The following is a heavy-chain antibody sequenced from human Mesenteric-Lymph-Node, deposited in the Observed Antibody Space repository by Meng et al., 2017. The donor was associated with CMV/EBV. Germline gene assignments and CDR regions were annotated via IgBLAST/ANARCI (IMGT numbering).Heavy chain of an antibody. V-gene: IGHV1-2*02. CDR2: INPNSGGT. Sequence: YTFTGYYIHWVRQAPGQGLEWMGWINPNSGGTNYAQKFQGRVTMTRDTSISTAYMELSRLRSDDTAVYYCARILGYCSSTTCYYWFDPWGQGTLVTVSS. CDR1: YTFTGYY. D-gene: IGHD2-2*01. CDR3: ARILGYCSSTTCYYWFDP. J-gene: IGHJ5*02.